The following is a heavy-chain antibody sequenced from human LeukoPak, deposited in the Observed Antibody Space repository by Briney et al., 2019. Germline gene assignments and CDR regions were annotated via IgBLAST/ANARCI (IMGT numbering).Heavy chain of an antibody. CDR3: ARFGYSYGLDFDY. CDR1: GGSISSYY. CDR2: IYYSEST. Sequence: SETLSLTCTVSGGSISSYYWSWIRQPPGKGLEWIGYIYYSESTNYNPSLKSRVTISVDTSKNQFSLKLSSVTAADTAVYYCARFGYSYGLDFDYWGQGTLVTVSS. J-gene: IGHJ4*02. V-gene: IGHV4-59*08. D-gene: IGHD5-18*01.